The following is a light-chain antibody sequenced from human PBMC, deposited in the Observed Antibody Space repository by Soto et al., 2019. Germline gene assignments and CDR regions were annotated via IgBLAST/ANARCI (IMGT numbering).Light chain of an antibody. CDR3: CSYAGSSTWV. J-gene: IGLJ3*02. CDR1: RSGVGIYSL. V-gene: IGLV2-23*02. Sequence: QSALTQPASVSGSPGQSITISCNGTRSGVGIYSLVSWYQQDPGKARKLIIFEVSKRPSGVSNRFSDSKSGSTATLTISGLQAEDEADYYCCSYAGSSTWVFGGGTKLTVL. CDR2: EVS.